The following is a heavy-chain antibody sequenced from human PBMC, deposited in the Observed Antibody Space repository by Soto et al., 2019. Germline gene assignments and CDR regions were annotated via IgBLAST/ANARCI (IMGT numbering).Heavy chain of an antibody. V-gene: IGHV6-1*01. CDR1: GDSVSSNSAA. CDR2: TYYRSKWYN. Sequence: PSQTLSLTCAISGDSVSSNSAAWNWIRQSPSRGLEWLGRTYYRSKWYNDYAVSVKSRITINPDTSKNQFSLQLNSVTPEDTAVYYCARNPPSIPRYCSGGSCYDYYYYGMDVWGQGTTVTVSS. D-gene: IGHD2-15*01. CDR3: ARNPPSIPRYCSGGSCYDYYYYGMDV. J-gene: IGHJ6*02.